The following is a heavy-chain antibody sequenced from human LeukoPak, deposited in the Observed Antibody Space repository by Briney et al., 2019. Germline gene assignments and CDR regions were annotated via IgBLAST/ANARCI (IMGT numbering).Heavy chain of an antibody. CDR1: GFTFSSYG. V-gene: IGHV3-74*01. D-gene: IGHD4-11*01. J-gene: IGHJ5*02. CDR2: IKTDGSST. Sequence: GRSLRLSCAASGFTFSSYGMHWVRQAPGKGLEWVSRIKTDGSSTDYVDSVKGRFTISRDNAKDTLYLQMNSLRVEDTAVYYCARDHSPGWFGPWGQGTLVTVSS. CDR3: ARDHSPGWFGP.